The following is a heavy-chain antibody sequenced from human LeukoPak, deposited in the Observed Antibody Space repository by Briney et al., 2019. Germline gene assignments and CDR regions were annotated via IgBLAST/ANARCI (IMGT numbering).Heavy chain of an antibody. CDR2: IITFFGAP. J-gene: IGHJ6*03. V-gene: IGHV1-69*05. CDR3: ARVGSARYYYYMDV. CDR1: GGTFSSYG. D-gene: IGHD3-10*01. Sequence: SVKVSCEASGGTFSSYGITWVRPAPGQGLEWMGGIITFFGAPNYAQKFQGRFTITTDGTTSTAYMELSSLRSDDTAVYYCARVGSARYYYYMDVWGKGTTVTVSS.